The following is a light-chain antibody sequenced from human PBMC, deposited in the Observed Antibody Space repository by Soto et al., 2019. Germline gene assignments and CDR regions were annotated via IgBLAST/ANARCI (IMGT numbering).Light chain of an antibody. CDR1: QVISSY. CDR3: QQSYSTPQT. Sequence: DIQLTQSPTFLSASVGDRVTITCRTSQVISSYLAWYQQKPGKAPKVLIYGATTLQSGVPSRFSGSGSGTEFTLTISSLQPEDFATYYCQQSYSTPQTFGQGTKVEIK. CDR2: GAT. V-gene: IGKV1-9*01. J-gene: IGKJ1*01.